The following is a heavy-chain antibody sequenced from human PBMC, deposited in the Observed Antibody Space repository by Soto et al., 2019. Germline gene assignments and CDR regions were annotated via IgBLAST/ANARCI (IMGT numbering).Heavy chain of an antibody. CDR2: ISGDGNDK. V-gene: IGHV3-30*03. CDR1: GFIFRNFG. J-gene: IGHJ4*02. D-gene: IGHD1-26*01. CDR3: VQGASTAHQPLDS. Sequence: GGSLRLSCAASGFIFRNFGMHWVRRAPGKGLEWVATISGDGNDKYYPDSMKGRFTISRDNFNNTLYLQLNSLRPEDTAVYHCVQGASTAHQPLDSWGKGVLVTVSS.